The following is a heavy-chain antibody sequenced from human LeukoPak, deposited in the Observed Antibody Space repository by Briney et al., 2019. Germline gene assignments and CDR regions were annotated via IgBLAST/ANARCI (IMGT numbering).Heavy chain of an antibody. CDR2: IYTSGST. Sequence: SETLSLTCTVSGGSISSGSYYWSWIRQPAGKGLEWIGRIYTSGSTNYNPSLKSRVTISVDTSKNQFSLKLSSVTAADTAVYYCASEPHCSSTSCYRGFNYWGQGTLVTVSS. D-gene: IGHD2-2*01. V-gene: IGHV4-61*02. CDR3: ASEPHCSSTSCYRGFNY. CDR1: GGSISSGSYY. J-gene: IGHJ4*02.